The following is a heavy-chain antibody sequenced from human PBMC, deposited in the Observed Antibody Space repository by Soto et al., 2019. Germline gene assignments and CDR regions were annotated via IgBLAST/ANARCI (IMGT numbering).Heavy chain of an antibody. CDR2: ISSSSSTI. J-gene: IGHJ5*02. D-gene: IGHD6-13*01. CDR3: ARHPERIAQIGWFDP. Sequence: EVQLVESGGGLVQPGGSLRLSCAASGFTFSSYSMNWVRQAPGKGLEWVSYISSSSSTIYYADSVKGRFTISRANAKNSLYLQRNSLRAEDTAVYYCARHPERIAQIGWFDPWGQGSLVTVSS. V-gene: IGHV3-48*01. CDR1: GFTFSSYS.